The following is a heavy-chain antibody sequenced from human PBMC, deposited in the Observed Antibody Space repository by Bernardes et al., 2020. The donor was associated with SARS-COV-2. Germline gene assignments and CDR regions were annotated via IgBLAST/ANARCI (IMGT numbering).Heavy chain of an antibody. V-gene: IGHV3-21*01. J-gene: IGHJ6*04. CDR2: ISSISSYI. CDR1: GFTFSTYT. D-gene: IGHD1-7*01. CDR3: ARALPELHYYYNGMDV. Sequence: GGSLRLSCAASGFTFSTYTMNWVRQAPGKGLEWVSSISSISSYILYADSVKGRFTISRDNAKKSLYLQMNSLRAEDTAVYYCARALPELHYYYNGMDVWGKGTTVTVSS.